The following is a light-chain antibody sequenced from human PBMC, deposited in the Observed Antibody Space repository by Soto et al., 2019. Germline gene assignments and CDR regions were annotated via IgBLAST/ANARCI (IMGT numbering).Light chain of an antibody. J-gene: IGLJ1*01. CDR3: EAWDASLNGPV. V-gene: IGLV1-44*01. CDR1: SSNIGSNT. Sequence: QSALTQPPSASGTPGQRVTISCSGSSSNIGSNTVNWYQQLPGTAPKLLIYSNNQRPSGVPDRFSGSKSGTSASLAISGLQSEDEADYYCEAWDASLNGPVFGTGTKV. CDR2: SNN.